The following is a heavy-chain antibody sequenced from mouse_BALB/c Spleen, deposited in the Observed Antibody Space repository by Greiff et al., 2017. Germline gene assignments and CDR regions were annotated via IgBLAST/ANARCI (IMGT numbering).Heavy chain of an antibody. CDR1: GYAFTSYN. V-gene: IGHV1S135*01. D-gene: IGHD4-1*01. J-gene: IGHJ4*01. CDR3: ASDWDVGGAMDY. Sequence: EVKVVESGPELVKPGASVKVSCKASGYAFTSYNMYWVKQSHGKSLEWIGYIDPYNGGTSYNQKFKGKATLTVDKSSSTAYMHLNSLASEDSAVYSCASDWDVGGAMDYWGQGTSVTVSS. CDR2: IDPYNGGT.